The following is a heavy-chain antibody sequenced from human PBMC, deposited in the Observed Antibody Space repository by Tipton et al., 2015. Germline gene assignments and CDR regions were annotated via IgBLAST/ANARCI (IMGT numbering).Heavy chain of an antibody. CDR3: ALQMRLLKWLLYFVP. J-gene: IGHJ5*02. CDR1: GGSLSTSSYY. Sequence: TLSLTCTVSGGSLSTSSYYWAWIRQPPGKGLEWIGTTYYSGPTDYNPSLKSRVNISVDTSKDRFSLNLSSLTAADTAVYYCALQMRLLKWLLYFVPWGPGTLVTVSS. V-gene: IGHV4-39*01. CDR2: TYYSGPT. D-gene: IGHD3-3*01.